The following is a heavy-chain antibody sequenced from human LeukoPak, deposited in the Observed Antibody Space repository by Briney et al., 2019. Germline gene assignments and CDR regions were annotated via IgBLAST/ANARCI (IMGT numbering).Heavy chain of an antibody. D-gene: IGHD3/OR15-3a*01. V-gene: IGHV4-61*02. CDR1: GGSINSGRYY. Sequence: SETLSLICTVSGGSINSGRYYWSWIRQPAGKGLEWIGRIYTSGNTNYNPSLKSRVTMSLDTSKNQFSLKLSSVTAADAAVYYCARENWTGLFGRAHDYWGQGTLVTVSS. CDR3: ARENWTGLFGRAHDY. J-gene: IGHJ4*02. CDR2: IYTSGNT.